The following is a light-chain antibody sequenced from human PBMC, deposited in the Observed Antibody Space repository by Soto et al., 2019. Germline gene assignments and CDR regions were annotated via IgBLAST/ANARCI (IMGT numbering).Light chain of an antibody. CDR1: SSDIGGYKY. CDR2: EVS. Sequence: QSALTQPASVSGSPGQSITISCTGTSSDIGGYKYVSWYQHHPGKAPKLIIYEVSYRPSGVSNRFSGSKSGNTASLTISGLQAEDEADYYCSSYTNNGTRVFGIGTKVTVL. CDR3: SSYTNNGTRV. V-gene: IGLV2-14*01. J-gene: IGLJ1*01.